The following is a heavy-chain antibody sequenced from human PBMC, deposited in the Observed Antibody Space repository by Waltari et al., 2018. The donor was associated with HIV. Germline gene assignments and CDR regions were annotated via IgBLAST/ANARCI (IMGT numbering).Heavy chain of an antibody. D-gene: IGHD6-19*01. Sequence: EVKKPGASVKVSCKTSGYSFTAYYMHWVRQAPGQGLEWMGWINPNTGGTNYAQKVQGRVTMTWDTSISTIYMDLNRLTSDDTAIYYCARPVAATFYFDYWGQGTLVTVSS. V-gene: IGHV1-2*02. CDR1: GYSFTAYY. J-gene: IGHJ4*02. CDR2: INPNTGGT. CDR3: ARPVAATFYFDY.